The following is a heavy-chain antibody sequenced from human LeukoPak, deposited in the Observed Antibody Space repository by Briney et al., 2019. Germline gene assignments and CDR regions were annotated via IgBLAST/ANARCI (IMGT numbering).Heavy chain of an antibody. CDR2: IGGSDDT. J-gene: IGHJ4*02. D-gene: IGHD6-19*01. CDR3: ARARVVDRSGYFDY. CDR1: GFTFSNYP. V-gene: IGHV3-23*01. Sequence: GGSLRLSCVASGFTFSNYPMTWVRQFPGKGLQWVSTIGGSDDTYYADSVKGRFTISRDTSKNTLYLQMHSLGAEDTAVYYCARARVVDRSGYFDYWGQGTLVTAS.